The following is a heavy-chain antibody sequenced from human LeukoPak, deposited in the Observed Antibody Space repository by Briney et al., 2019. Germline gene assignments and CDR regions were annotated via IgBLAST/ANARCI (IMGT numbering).Heavy chain of an antibody. CDR1: GFTFSSYS. CDR3: ARLLGPYYFDY. V-gene: IGHV3-21*01. Sequence: GGSLRLSCAASGFTFSSYSMNWVRQAPGKGLEWVSSISSSSSYIYYADSVKGRFTISRDNAKNSLYLQMNSLRAEDTAVYYCARLLGPYYFDYWGQGTLVTVSS. D-gene: IGHD1-26*01. J-gene: IGHJ4*02. CDR2: ISSSSSYI.